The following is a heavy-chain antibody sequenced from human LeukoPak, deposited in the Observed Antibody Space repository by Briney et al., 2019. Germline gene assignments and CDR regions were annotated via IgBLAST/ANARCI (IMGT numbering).Heavy chain of an antibody. V-gene: IGHV1-46*01. CDR2: INPSGGST. CDR3: ARDVPPHAFDI. Sequence: ASVTVSCKASGYTFTSYYMHWVRQAPGQGLEWMGIINPSGGSTSYAQKFQGRVTMTRDTSTSTVYMELSSLRSEDTAVYYCARDVPPHAFDIWGQGTMVTVSS. CDR1: GYTFTSYY. J-gene: IGHJ3*02.